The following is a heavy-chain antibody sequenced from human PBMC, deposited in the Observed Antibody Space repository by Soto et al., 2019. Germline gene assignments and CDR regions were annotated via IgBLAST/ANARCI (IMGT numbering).Heavy chain of an antibody. V-gene: IGHV1-46*01. Sequence: GSVKVSYKASGYPFTSHYVHLVRQAPGQGLEWMGIINPSGGSTSYAQKFQGRVTMTRDTSTSTVYMELSRLRSEDAAVYYCARDGRSLTSYSYYYGMDVWGQGTTVTVSS. J-gene: IGHJ6*01. CDR2: INPSGGST. CDR1: GYPFTSHY. D-gene: IGHD1-1*01. CDR3: ARDGRSLTSYSYYYGMDV.